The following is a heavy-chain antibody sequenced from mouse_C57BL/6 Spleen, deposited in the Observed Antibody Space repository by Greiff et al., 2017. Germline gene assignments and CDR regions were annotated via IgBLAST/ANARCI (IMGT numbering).Heavy chain of an antibody. V-gene: IGHV1-54*01. CDR3: ARDYDRDYYAMDY. CDR1: GYAFTNYL. D-gene: IGHD2-4*01. J-gene: IGHJ4*01. CDR2: INPGSGGT. Sequence: VQLQESGAELVRPGTSVKVSCKASGYAFTNYLIEWVKQRPGQGLEWIGVINPGSGGTNYNEKFKGKATLTADKSSSTAYMQLSRLTSEDSAVXFCARDYDRDYYAMDYWGQGTSVTVSS.